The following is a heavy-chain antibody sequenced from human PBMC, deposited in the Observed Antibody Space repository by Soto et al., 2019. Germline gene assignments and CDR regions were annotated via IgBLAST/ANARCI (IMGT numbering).Heavy chain of an antibody. V-gene: IGHV3-53*01. CDR2: IYSGGST. J-gene: IGHJ6*02. CDR3: ARYYDSSGYYPGRMDV. CDR1: GFTVSSNY. D-gene: IGHD3-22*01. Sequence: GGSLRLSCSASGFTVSSNYLNWVRQAPGKGLEWVSVIYSGGSTYYADSVKGRFTISRDNSKNTLYLQMNSLRAEDTAVYYCARYYDSSGYYPGRMDVWGQGTTVTVSS.